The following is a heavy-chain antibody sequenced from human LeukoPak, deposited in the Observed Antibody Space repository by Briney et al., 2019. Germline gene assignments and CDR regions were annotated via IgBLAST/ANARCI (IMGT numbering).Heavy chain of an antibody. CDR3: ARDELELIGYFDY. CDR2: IYHSGST. CDR1: GYSISSGYY. J-gene: IGHJ4*02. D-gene: IGHD1-7*01. Sequence: SETLSLTCTVSGYSISSGYYWGWIRQPPGKGLEWIGSIYHSGSTYYNPSLKSRVTISVDTSKNQFSLKLSSVTAADTAVYYCARDELELIGYFDYWGQGTLVTVSS. V-gene: IGHV4-38-2*02.